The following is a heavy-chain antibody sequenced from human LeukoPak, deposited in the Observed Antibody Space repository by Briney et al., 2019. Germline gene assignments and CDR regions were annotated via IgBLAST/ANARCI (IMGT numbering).Heavy chain of an antibody. Sequence: PGGSLRLSCAASGFTFRNYAVSWVRQAPGKGLEWVSGISGSGGSTYYADSVKGRFTISRDNSKDTLYLQVNSLRAEDTAVYYCAKGTDFWSGYFDYWGQGTLVTVSS. CDR3: AKGTDFWSGYFDY. CDR2: ISGSGGST. D-gene: IGHD3-3*01. J-gene: IGHJ4*02. CDR1: GFTFRNYA. V-gene: IGHV3-23*01.